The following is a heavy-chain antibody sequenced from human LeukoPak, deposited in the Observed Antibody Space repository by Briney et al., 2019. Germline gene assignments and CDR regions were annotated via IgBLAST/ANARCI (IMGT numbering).Heavy chain of an antibody. CDR3: TTGHYEGDY. CDR2: IKSKTDGGTT. D-gene: IGHD3-16*01. CDR1: GFTFGDYA. J-gene: IGHJ4*02. Sequence: PGRSLRLSCTASGFTFGDYAMSWVRQAPGKGLEWVGRIKSKTDGGTTDYAAPVKGRFTISRDDSKNTLYLQMNSLKTEDTAVYYCTTGHYEGDYWGQGTLVIVSS. V-gene: IGHV3-15*01.